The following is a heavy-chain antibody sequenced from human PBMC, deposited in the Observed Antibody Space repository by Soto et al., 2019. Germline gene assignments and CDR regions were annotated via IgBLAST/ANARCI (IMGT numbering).Heavy chain of an antibody. CDR3: AAPPGYCSSTSCPTKYYYYGMDV. CDR2: ISGSGGST. J-gene: IGHJ6*02. Sequence: GGSLRLSCAASGFTFSSYAMSWVRQAPGKGLEWVSAISGSGGSTYYADSVKGRFTISRDNSKNTLYLQMNSLRAEDTAVYYCAAPPGYCSSTSCPTKYYYYGMDVWGQGTTVTVSS. CDR1: GFTFSSYA. D-gene: IGHD2-2*03. V-gene: IGHV3-23*01.